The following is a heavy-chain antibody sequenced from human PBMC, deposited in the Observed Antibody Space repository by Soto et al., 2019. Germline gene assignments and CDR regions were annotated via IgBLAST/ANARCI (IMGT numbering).Heavy chain of an antibody. D-gene: IGHD3-22*01. Sequence: GGSLRLSCAASGFTFSSYAMSWVRQAPGKGLEWVSTISGSGGSTYYADSVKGRFTISRDTSKNTLYVQMNSLRAEDTAVYYCAKVGDTSGYYYYFDYWGQGTLVTVSS. J-gene: IGHJ4*02. CDR3: AKVGDTSGYYYYFDY. V-gene: IGHV3-23*01. CDR1: GFTFSSYA. CDR2: ISGSGGST.